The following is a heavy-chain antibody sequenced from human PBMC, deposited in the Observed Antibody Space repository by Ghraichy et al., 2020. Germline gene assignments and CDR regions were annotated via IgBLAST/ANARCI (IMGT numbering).Heavy chain of an antibody. V-gene: IGHV4-39*01. Sequence: SETLSLTCTVSGGSIGSSSYYWGWIRQPPGKGLEWIGSIYYSGSTYYNPSLKSRVTISVDTSKNQFSLKLSSVTAADTAVYYCASVIAAAQFDPWGQGTLVTVSS. CDR1: GGSIGSSSYY. CDR3: ASVIAAAQFDP. D-gene: IGHD6-13*01. J-gene: IGHJ5*02. CDR2: IYYSGST.